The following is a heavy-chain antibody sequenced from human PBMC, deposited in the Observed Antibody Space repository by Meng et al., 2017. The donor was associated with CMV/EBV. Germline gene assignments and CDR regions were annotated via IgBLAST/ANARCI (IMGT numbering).Heavy chain of an antibody. V-gene: IGHV4-39*07. J-gene: IGHJ4*02. Sequence: GSLKISCTVSGGSISSSSYYWGWIRQPPGKGLEWIGSIYYSGSTYYNPSLKSRVTISVDTSKNQFSLKLSSVTAADTAVYYCAGEHVPYSSSWYYFDYWGQGTLVTVSS. CDR3: AGEHVPYSSSWYYFDY. CDR1: GGSISSSSYY. CDR2: IYYSGST. D-gene: IGHD6-13*01.